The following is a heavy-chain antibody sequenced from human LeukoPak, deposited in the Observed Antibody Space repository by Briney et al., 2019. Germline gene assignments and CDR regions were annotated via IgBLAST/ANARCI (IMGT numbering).Heavy chain of an antibody. CDR3: ARRLCSGGSYYYFDY. V-gene: IGHV5-51*01. J-gene: IGHJ4*02. CDR1: GYSFTSYW. CDR2: IYPGDSDT. Sequence: GESLKISCKGSGYSFTSYWIGWVRQMPGKGLEWMGMIYPGDSDTRYSPSFQGQVTISADKSTSAASLQWSSLKASDTAMYYCARRLCSGGSYYYFDYWGQGTLVTVSS. D-gene: IGHD2-15*01.